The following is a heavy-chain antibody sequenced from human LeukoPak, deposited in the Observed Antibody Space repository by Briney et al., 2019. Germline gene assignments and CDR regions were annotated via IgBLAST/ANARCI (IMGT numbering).Heavy chain of an antibody. CDR2: INHSGST. D-gene: IGHD2-15*01. V-gene: IGHV4-34*01. CDR3: ARDDYCSGGSCYPYI. CDR1: GGPFSGYY. J-gene: IGHJ3*02. Sequence: PSETLSLTCAVYGGPFSGYYWSWIRQPPGKGLEWIGEINHSGSTNYNPSLKSRVTKSVDTSKNQFSLKLSSVTAADTAVYYCARDDYCSGGSCYPYIWGQGTMVTVSS.